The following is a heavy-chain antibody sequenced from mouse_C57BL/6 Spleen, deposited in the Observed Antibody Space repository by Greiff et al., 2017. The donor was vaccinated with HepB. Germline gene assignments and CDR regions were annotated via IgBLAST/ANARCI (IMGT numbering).Heavy chain of an antibody. CDR2: INPNNGGT. Sequence: EVQLQQSGPELVKPGASVKIPCKASGYTFTDYNMDWVKQSHGKSLEWIGDINPNNGGTIYNQKFKGKATLTVDKSSSTAYMELRSLTSEDTAVYYCARGDYSNPFAYWGQGTLVTVSA. CDR3: ARGDYSNPFAY. D-gene: IGHD2-5*01. V-gene: IGHV1-18*01. J-gene: IGHJ3*01. CDR1: GYTFTDYN.